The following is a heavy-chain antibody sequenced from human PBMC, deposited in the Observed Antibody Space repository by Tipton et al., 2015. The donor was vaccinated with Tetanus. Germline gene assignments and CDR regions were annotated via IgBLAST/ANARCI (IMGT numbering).Heavy chain of an antibody. V-gene: IGHV3-9*01. CDR2: ITWNSDHI. D-gene: IGHD3-16*01. CDR3: AKDISSGWPGGVH. CDR1: GFTFSIYW. Sequence: SLRLSCEASGFTFSIYWMSWVRQAPGRGLEWVSGITWNSDHIGYADSVKGRFTTSRDNAKNSLYLHMNNLRVEDTAFYYCAKDISSGWPGGVHWGQGTLVTVSS. J-gene: IGHJ4*02.